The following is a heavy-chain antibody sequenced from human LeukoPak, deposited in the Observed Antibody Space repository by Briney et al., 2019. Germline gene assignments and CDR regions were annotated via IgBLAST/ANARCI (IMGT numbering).Heavy chain of an antibody. CDR2: IYYSGST. D-gene: IGHD1-14*01. J-gene: IGHJ4*02. CDR1: GGSISSYY. Sequence: SETLSLTCTVSGGSISSYYWSWIRQPPGKGLEWIGYIYYSGSTNYNPSLKSRVTISVDTSKNQFSLKLSSVTAADTAVYYCARGQARYNTFRYWGQGTLVTVSS. CDR3: ARGQARYNTFRY. V-gene: IGHV4-59*12.